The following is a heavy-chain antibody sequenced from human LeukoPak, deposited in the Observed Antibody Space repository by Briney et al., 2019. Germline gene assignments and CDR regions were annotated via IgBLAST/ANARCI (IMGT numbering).Heavy chain of an antibody. V-gene: IGHV4-34*01. J-gene: IGHJ4*02. Sequence: SETLSLTCTVSGGSISSYYWSWIRQPPGKGLEWIGEINHSGSTNYNPSLKSRVTISVDTSKNQFSLKLSSVTAADTAVYYCASHLYCSGGSCLDYWGQGTLVTVSS. D-gene: IGHD2-15*01. CDR1: GGSISSYY. CDR2: INHSGST. CDR3: ASHLYCSGGSCLDY.